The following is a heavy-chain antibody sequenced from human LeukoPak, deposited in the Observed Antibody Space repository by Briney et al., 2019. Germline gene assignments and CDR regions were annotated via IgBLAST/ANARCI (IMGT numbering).Heavy chain of an antibody. CDR1: GGSISSGGYY. CDR3: ASDFSGYSDY. CDR2: IYHSGST. Sequence: SETLSLTCTVSGGSISSGGYYWSWIRQPPGKGLEWIGSIYHSGSTYYNPSLKSRVTISVDTSKNQFSLKLSSVTAADTAVYYCASDFSGYSDYWGQGTLATVSS. J-gene: IGHJ4*02. V-gene: IGHV4-39*07. D-gene: IGHD3-22*01.